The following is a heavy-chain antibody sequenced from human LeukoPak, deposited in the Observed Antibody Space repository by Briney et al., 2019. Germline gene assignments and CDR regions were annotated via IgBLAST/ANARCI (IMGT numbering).Heavy chain of an antibody. CDR2: IKQDGSEK. Sequence: GGSLRLSCAASGFTFSTYWMSWVRQAPGKGLEWVANIKQDGSEKYYADSVTGRFTISRDNAKNLLYLQMNSLRVEDTAVYYCANGDGFDYWGQGTLVTVSS. J-gene: IGHJ4*02. D-gene: IGHD5-24*01. CDR1: GFTFSTYW. CDR3: ANGDGFDY. V-gene: IGHV3-7*01.